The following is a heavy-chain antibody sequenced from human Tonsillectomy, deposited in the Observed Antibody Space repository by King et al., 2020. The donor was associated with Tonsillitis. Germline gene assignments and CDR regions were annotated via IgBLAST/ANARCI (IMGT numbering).Heavy chain of an antibody. CDR2: VSSSSSYR. V-gene: IGHV3-11*06. J-gene: IGHJ4*02. CDR1: GFTFSDYY. Sequence: VQLVESGGGLVKPGGSLRLSCAASGFTFSDYYMSWIRQAPGKGLEWVSYVSSSSSYRNYADSVKGRFAISRDNAKNSLYLQLNSLRAEDTAVYYCARDSPIHTWAYPDYWGQGTLVTVSS. CDR3: ARDSPIHTWAYPDY. D-gene: IGHD2-21*01.